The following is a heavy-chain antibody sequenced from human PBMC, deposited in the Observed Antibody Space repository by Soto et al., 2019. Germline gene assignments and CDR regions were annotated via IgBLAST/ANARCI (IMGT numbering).Heavy chain of an antibody. Sequence: SETLSLTCAVYGGSFSGYDWSWIRQPPGKGLEWIGEINHSGSTNYNPSLKSRVTISVDTSKNQFSLKLSSVTAADTAVYYCARDYSGYDSVKRFDYWGQGTLVTVSS. V-gene: IGHV4-34*01. CDR1: GGSFSGYD. CDR3: ARDYSGYDSVKRFDY. J-gene: IGHJ4*02. CDR2: INHSGST. D-gene: IGHD5-12*01.